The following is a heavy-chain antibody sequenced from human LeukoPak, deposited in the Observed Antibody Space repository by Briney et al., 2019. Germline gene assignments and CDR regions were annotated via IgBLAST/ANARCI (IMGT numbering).Heavy chain of an antibody. Sequence: PSETLSLTCTVSGGSISGYYWSWIRQSPGKGLEWIGYLYNSGSTRYSPSLKSRVTISLDTSKNQISLRLTSVTAADTAVYYCARWGYGIPFDYWGQGSLVTVSS. CDR2: LYNSGST. V-gene: IGHV4-59*03. J-gene: IGHJ4*02. CDR1: GGSISGYY. D-gene: IGHD4-17*01. CDR3: ARWGYGIPFDY.